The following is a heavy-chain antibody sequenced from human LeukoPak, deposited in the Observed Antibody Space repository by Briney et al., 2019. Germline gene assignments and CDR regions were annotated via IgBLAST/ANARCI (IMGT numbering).Heavy chain of an antibody. CDR2: IRYDGSNK. CDR3: ARVVLRVHRMSNDAFDI. V-gene: IGHV3-30*02. J-gene: IGHJ3*02. D-gene: IGHD2-15*01. CDR1: GFTFSSYG. Sequence: GGSLRLSCAASGFTFSSYGMYWVRQAPGKGLEWVAFIRYDGSNKYYADSVKGRFTISRDNSKNTLYLQMKSLRAEDTAVYYCARVVLRVHRMSNDAFDIWGQGTMVTVSS.